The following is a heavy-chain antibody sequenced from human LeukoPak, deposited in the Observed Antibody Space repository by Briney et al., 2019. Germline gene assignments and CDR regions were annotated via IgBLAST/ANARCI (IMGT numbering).Heavy chain of an antibody. J-gene: IGHJ4*02. V-gene: IGHV3-23*01. Sequence: RAGGSLRLSCAASGFTFSSYAMSWVRQAPGKGLEWVSAISGSGGSTYYADSVKGRFTISRDNSKNTLYLQMNSLRAEDTAVYYCAKGGAGGYLPRGFDYWGQGTLVTVSS. CDR1: GFTFSSYA. CDR3: AKGGAGGYLPRGFDY. D-gene: IGHD1-26*01. CDR2: ISGSGGST.